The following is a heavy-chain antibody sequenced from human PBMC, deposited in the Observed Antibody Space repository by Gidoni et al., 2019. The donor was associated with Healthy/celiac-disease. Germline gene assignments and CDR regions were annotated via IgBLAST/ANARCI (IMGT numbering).Heavy chain of an antibody. CDR2: INAGNGNT. D-gene: IGHD6-19*01. Sequence: QVQLVQSGAEVKKPGASVKVSCKASGYTFTSYAMHWVRQAPGQRLEWLGWINAGNGNTKYSQKFQGRVTITRDTSASTAYMELSSLRSEDTAVYYCARDQDVAVAGTRYYGMDVWGQGTTVTVSS. CDR1: GYTFTSYA. V-gene: IGHV1-3*01. J-gene: IGHJ6*02. CDR3: ARDQDVAVAGTRYYGMDV.